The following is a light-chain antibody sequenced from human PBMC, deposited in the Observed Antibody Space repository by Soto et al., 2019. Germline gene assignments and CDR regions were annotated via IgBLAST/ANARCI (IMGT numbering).Light chain of an antibody. Sequence: QSALTQPPSASGSPGQSVTISCTGTSSDVGGYNYVSWYQQHPGKAPKLMIYEVSKRPSGVPDRSSGSKSGNTASLTVSGLQAEDEADYYCASYTTSSTYVLGTGTKVTVL. J-gene: IGLJ1*01. CDR1: SSDVGGYNY. CDR2: EVS. V-gene: IGLV2-8*01. CDR3: ASYTTSSTYV.